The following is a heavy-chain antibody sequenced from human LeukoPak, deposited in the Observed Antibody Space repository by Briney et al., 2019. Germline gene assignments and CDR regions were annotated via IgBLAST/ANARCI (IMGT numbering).Heavy chain of an antibody. V-gene: IGHV3-23*01. CDR3: AKDGIRWSHFDS. D-gene: IGHD4-23*01. CDR2: ISAGGGVT. J-gene: IGHJ4*02. Sequence: TGGSLRLSCAAAGFTFSSDAMSWVRQAPGEGLDWVSGISAGGGVTYYADSVAGRFTISRDDSKNTLYLQMNSLRAEDTAVYYCAKDGIRWSHFDSWGQGTLVTVSS. CDR1: GFTFSSDA.